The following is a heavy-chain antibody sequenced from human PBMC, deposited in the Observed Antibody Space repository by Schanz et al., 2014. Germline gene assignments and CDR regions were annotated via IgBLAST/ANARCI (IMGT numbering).Heavy chain of an antibody. CDR1: GFTFSSYA. V-gene: IGHV3-33*08. J-gene: IGHJ4*02. Sequence: VQLLESGGGLVQPGGSLRLSCAASGFTFSSYAMCWVRQAPGKGLEWVAILWHDGSKKYYADSVKGRFTVSRDNSKNTLYLQLNSLRAEDTAVYYCARDFHGYGPHLDYWGQGSLXTVSS. CDR3: ARDFHGYGPHLDY. D-gene: IGHD5-12*01. CDR2: LWHDGSKK.